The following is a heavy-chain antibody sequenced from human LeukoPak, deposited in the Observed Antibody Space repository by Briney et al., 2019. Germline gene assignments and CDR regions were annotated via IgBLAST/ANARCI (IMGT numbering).Heavy chain of an antibody. CDR2: LSGSGANS. CDR3: ARALSQQLIRYSQD. D-gene: IGHD5-24*01. V-gene: IGHV3-23*01. CDR1: GFTFSNYA. J-gene: IGHJ1*01. Sequence: PGGSLRLSCAASGFTFSNYAMSWVRQAPGKGLEWVSGLSGSGANSYYADSVKGRFTISRDNSKNTLYLQMNSLRADDTAVYCCARALSQQLIRYSQDWGQGTLVTVSS.